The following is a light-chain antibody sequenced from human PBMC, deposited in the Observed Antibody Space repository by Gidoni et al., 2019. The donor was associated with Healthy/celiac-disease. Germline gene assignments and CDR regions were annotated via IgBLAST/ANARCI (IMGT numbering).Light chain of an antibody. CDR1: QSVSSSY. V-gene: IGKV3-20*01. Sequence: EIVLTQSPGTLSLSPGERATLSCRARQSVSSSYLAWYQQKPGQAPRLLIYGASSRATGIPDRFSGSGSGTDFTLTISRLEPEDFAVYYCQQYGSSPMVTFXGXTKVEIK. J-gene: IGKJ4*01. CDR2: GAS. CDR3: QQYGSSPMVT.